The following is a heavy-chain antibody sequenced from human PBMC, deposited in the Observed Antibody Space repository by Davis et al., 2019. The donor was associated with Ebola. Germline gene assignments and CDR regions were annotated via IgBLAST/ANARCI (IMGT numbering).Heavy chain of an antibody. J-gene: IGHJ3*01. D-gene: IGHD2/OR15-2a*01. CDR1: GFTFSSYA. CDR3: AKDNRNIWSEE. CDR2: ISYDGSNK. V-gene: IGHV3-30-3*01. Sequence: GESLKISCAASGFTFSSYAMHWVRQAPGKGLEWVAVISYDGSNKYYADSVKGRFTISRDNSKNTLYLQMNGLRVEDTATYYCAKDNRNIWSEEWGQGTMVTVSS.